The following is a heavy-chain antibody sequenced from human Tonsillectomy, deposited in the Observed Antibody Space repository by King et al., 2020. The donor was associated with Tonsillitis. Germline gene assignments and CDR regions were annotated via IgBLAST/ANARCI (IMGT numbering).Heavy chain of an antibody. D-gene: IGHD2-8*01. CDR3: ARDPLYDHEAFDI. V-gene: IGHV3-23*04. J-gene: IGHJ3*02. Sequence: VQLVESGGGLVQPGGSLRLSCAASGFTFTTYALSWVRQAPGKGLEWVSGIRGNGITTYYADSVKGRFTISRDNSKHTMDLQMNSLRAEDTAVYYCARDPLYDHEAFDIWGQGTVVTVSS. CDR2: IRGNGITT. CDR1: GFTFTTYA.